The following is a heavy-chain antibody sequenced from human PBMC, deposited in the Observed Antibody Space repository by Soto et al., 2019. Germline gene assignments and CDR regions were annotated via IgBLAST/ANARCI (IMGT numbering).Heavy chain of an antibody. V-gene: IGHV3-33*01. CDR1: GFTFSSYG. J-gene: IGHJ6*04. D-gene: IGHD1-26*01. Sequence: GGSLRLSCAASGFTFSSYGMHWVRQAPGKGLEWVAVIWYDGSNKYYADSVKGRFTISRDNSKNTLYLQMNSLRAEDTAAYYCARENLELSHGTDVWGKGPTVTVSS. CDR3: ARENLELSHGTDV. CDR2: IWYDGSNK.